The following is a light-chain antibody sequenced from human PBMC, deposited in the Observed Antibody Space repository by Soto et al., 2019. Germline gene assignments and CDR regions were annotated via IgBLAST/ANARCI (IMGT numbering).Light chain of an antibody. V-gene: IGKV3-15*01. J-gene: IGKJ1*01. CDR2: GAS. CDR3: QQYGSSGT. Sequence: EVVLTQSPATLSVSPGERATLSCRASQTVGSNLAWYQHKPGQAPRLLISGASTRATGVPARFGGSGSGTEFALTITGLQSEDFAVYYCQQYGSSGTFGQGTKVEIK. CDR1: QTVGSN.